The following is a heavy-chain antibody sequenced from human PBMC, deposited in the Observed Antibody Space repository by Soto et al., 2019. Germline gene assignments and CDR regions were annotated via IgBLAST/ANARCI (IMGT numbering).Heavy chain of an antibody. D-gene: IGHD1-1*01. Sequence: VQLVQSGAEVKKPGSSVKLSCKASGGTFNRYTISWVRQAPGQGLEWMGGIIPIFGTANYAQKFQGRVAIMADDSTSAAYMELRSLRSEDTAVYYCALWGFRDGNNSKYNYSGMDVWGQGTTVTVSS. CDR2: IIPIFGTA. J-gene: IGHJ6*02. V-gene: IGHV1-69*01. CDR3: ALWGFRDGNNSKYNYSGMDV. CDR1: GGTFNRYT.